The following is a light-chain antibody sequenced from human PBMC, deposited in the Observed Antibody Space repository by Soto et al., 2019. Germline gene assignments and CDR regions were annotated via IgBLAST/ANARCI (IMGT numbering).Light chain of an antibody. J-gene: IGLJ3*02. CDR3: AAWDDSLNGVL. CDR1: SSNIGSNS. CDR2: GNT. Sequence: QSVLTQPPSASGTPGQRVTISCSGSSSNIGSNSVNWYQKFPATAPKLLIYGNTQRPSGVPDRFSGSKSGTSASLAISRLHSEDEADYYCAAWDDSLNGVLFGGGTKLTVL. V-gene: IGLV1-44*01.